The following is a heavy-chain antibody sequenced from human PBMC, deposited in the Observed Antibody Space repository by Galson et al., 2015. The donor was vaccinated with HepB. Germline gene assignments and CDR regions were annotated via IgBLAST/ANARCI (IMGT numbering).Heavy chain of an antibody. D-gene: IGHD2-21*02. CDR2: ITLSEGKT. Sequence: SLRLSCAASGFTFSGYAMSWVRQAPGKGLEWVSAITLSEGKTYYADSVKGRFTISRDNSKTTLYLQMNSLRAEDTAVYYCAKVTWVTTGDYWGQGILVTVSS. CDR3: AKVTWVTTGDY. CDR1: GFTFSGYA. J-gene: IGHJ4*02. V-gene: IGHV3-23*01.